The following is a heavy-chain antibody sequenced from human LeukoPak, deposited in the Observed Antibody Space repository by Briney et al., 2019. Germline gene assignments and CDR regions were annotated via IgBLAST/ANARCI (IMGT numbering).Heavy chain of an antibody. CDR2: ISAYNGNT. J-gene: IGHJ4*02. CDR1: GYTFTSYG. V-gene: IGHV1-18*01. D-gene: IGHD3-3*01. Sequence: GASVTVSCKASGYTFTSYGISWVRQAPGQGLEWMGWISAYNGNTNYAQKLQGRVTMTTDTSTSTAYMELRSLRSDDTAAYYCARDPTPLYDFWSGHPTDYWGQGTLVTVSS. CDR3: ARDPTPLYDFWSGHPTDY.